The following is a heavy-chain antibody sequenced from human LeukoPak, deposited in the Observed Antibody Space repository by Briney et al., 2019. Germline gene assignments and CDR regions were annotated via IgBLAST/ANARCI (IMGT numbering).Heavy chain of an antibody. Sequence: SETLSLTCTVSGGSISSGGYCWSWIRQHPGKGLEWIGYIYYSGSTYYNPSLKSRVTISVDTSKNQFSLKLSSVTAADTAVYYCARAPYDSSGYYLDYWGQGTLVTVSS. CDR2: IYYSGST. J-gene: IGHJ4*02. V-gene: IGHV4-31*03. D-gene: IGHD3-22*01. CDR1: GGSISSGGYC. CDR3: ARAPYDSSGYYLDY.